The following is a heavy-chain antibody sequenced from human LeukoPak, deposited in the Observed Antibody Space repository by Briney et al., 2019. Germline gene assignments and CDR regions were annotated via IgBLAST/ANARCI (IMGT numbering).Heavy chain of an antibody. D-gene: IGHD6-6*01. CDR1: GGSLSGYY. CDR3: ARHDSSSWQNWFDP. V-gene: IGHV4-34*01. CDR2: INHSGST. Sequence: NPSETLSLTCAVHGGSLSGYYWSWIRQPPGKGLEWIGEINHSGSTNYNPSLKSRVTISVDTSKNQFSLRLSSVTAADTAVYYSARHDSSSWQNWFDPWGQGTLVTVSS. J-gene: IGHJ5*02.